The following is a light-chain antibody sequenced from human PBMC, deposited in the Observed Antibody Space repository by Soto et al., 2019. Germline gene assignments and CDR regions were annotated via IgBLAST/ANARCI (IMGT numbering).Light chain of an antibody. V-gene: IGKV1-5*01. CDR2: DAS. Sequence: DIQMTQSPSTLSASVGDRVTITCRASQSISSWLAWYQQKLGRAPRLLIYDASSLESGVPSRFSGSGYGTKFILTISSLQPDDFVTYYCQQYNTYSSLTFGGGTKLEIK. CDR3: QQYNTYSSLT. J-gene: IGKJ4*01. CDR1: QSISSW.